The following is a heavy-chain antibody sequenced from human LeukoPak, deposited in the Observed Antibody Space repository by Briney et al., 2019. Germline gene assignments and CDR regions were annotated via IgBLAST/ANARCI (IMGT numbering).Heavy chain of an antibody. Sequence: PGGSLRLSCAASGFTFSTYSMNWVRQAPGKGLEWVSYIYSSSSTIYYADSVKGRFTISRDNAKNSLYLQMNSLRAEDTAVYYCARDKVAVAAGPCAHWGQGTLVTVSS. CDR3: ARDKVAVAAGPCAH. D-gene: IGHD6-19*01. J-gene: IGHJ4*02. CDR1: GFTFSTYS. V-gene: IGHV3-48*01. CDR2: IYSSSSTI.